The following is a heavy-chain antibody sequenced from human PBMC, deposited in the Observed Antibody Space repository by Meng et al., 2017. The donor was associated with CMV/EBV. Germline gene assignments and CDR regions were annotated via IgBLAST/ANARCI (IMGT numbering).Heavy chain of an antibody. J-gene: IGHJ6*02. D-gene: IGHD3-3*01. V-gene: IGHV4-34*01. CDR3: ARLRGTVPRLEYYHYYYGMDV. CDR1: GGSFSGYY. CDR2: INHSGST. Sequence: SETLSLTCAVYGGSFSGYYWSWIRQPPGKGLEWIGEINHSGSTNYNPSLKSRVTISVDTSKNQFSLKLSSVTAADTAVYYCARLRGTVPRLEYYHYYYGMDVWGQGTTVTVSS.